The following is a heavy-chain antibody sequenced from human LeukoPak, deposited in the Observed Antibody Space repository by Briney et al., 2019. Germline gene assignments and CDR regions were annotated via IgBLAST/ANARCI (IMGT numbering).Heavy chain of an antibody. Sequence: SSETLSLTCTVSGGSISSYYWSWIRQPPGKGLQWIAYMYYSGNNGYNPSLKSRVTISVDTSKNQFSLKLSSVTAADTAVYYCARQGQLYDTSIHYWGQGTLVTVSS. CDR1: GGSISSYY. CDR3: ARQGQLYDTSIHY. J-gene: IGHJ4*02. CDR2: MYYSGNN. D-gene: IGHD3-22*01. V-gene: IGHV4-59*08.